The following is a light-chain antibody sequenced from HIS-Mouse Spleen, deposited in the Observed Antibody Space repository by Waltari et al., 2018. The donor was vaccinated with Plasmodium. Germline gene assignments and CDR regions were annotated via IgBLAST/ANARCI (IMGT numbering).Light chain of an antibody. J-gene: IGLJ3*02. CDR1: VLAKNY. CDR3: YSAADNNLV. V-gene: IGLV3-27*01. Sequence: SYELTQPSSVSVSPGQTARITCSGVVLAKNYARWFQQKPGQAPVLVIYKDSERPSGIPERFSGSSSGTTVTLTISGAQVEDEADYYCYSAADNNLVFGGGTKLTVL. CDR2: KDS.